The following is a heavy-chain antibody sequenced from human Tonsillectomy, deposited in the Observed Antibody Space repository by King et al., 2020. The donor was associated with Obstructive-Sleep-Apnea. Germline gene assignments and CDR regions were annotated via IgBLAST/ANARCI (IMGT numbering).Heavy chain of an antibody. Sequence: VQLVQSGAEVKKPGASVKVSCKASGYTFTSYDINWVRQATGQGLEWMGWMNPNSGNTGYAQKFQGRVTMTRNTSISTAYMELSSLRSEDTAGYYCARDSVPAANLYYYCGMDVWGQGTTVTVSS. V-gene: IGHV1-8*01. D-gene: IGHD2-2*01. CDR1: GYTFTSYD. J-gene: IGHJ6*02. CDR2: MNPNSGNT. CDR3: ARDSVPAANLYYYCGMDV.